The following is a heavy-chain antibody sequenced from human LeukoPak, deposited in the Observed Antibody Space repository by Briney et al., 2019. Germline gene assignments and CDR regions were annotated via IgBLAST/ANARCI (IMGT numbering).Heavy chain of an antibody. J-gene: IGHJ3*02. Sequence: PSETLSLTCTVSGGSISSGGYYWSWIRQPPGKGLEWIGYIYHSGSTYYNPSLKSRVTISVDRSKNQFSLKLSSVTAADTAMYYCARDYDAFDIWGQGTMVTVSS. CDR2: IYHSGST. CDR3: ARDYDAFDI. CDR1: GGSISSGGYY. V-gene: IGHV4-30-2*01.